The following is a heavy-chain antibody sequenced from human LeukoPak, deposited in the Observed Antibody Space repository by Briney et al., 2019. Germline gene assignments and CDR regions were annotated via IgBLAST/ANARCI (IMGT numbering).Heavy chain of an antibody. V-gene: IGHV1-69*06. D-gene: IGHD3-10*01. Sequence: SVKVSCKASGYTFTGYYMHWVRQAPGQGLEWMGGIIPIFGTANYAQKFQGRVTITADKSTSTAYMELSSLRSEDTAVYYCARNLWFGESSDAFDMWGQGTMVTVSS. J-gene: IGHJ3*02. CDR2: IIPIFGTA. CDR1: GYTFTGYY. CDR3: ARNLWFGESSDAFDM.